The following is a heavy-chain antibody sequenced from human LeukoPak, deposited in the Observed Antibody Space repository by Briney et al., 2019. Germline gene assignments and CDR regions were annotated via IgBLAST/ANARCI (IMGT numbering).Heavy chain of an antibody. D-gene: IGHD3-10*02. CDR3: ARHENVDYQMFH. Sequence: SETLTLTCTVSGGSISRYYWSWIRQPPGKGLEWIAYIHNSGRTAYNHSLKCRATISEDTSKNQLSLKLTSVTAANTAVYYCARHENVDYQMFHWGQGTLVTVSS. CDR1: GGSISRYY. CDR2: IHNSGRT. V-gene: IGHV4-59*08. J-gene: IGHJ4*02.